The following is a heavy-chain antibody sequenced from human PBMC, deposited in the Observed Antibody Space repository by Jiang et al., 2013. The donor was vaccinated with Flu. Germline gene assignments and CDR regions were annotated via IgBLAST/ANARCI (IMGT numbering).Heavy chain of an antibody. CDR2: IYSGGST. D-gene: IGHD3-16*02. J-gene: IGHJ4*02. Sequence: VQLLESGGGLIQPGGSLRLSCAASGFTVSSNYMSWVRRAPGKGLEWVSVIYSGGSTYYADSVKGRFTISRDNSKNTLYLQMNSLRAEDTAVYYCASRDYDYVWGSYRLASDYWGQGTLVTVSS. CDR3: ASRDYDYVWGSYRLASDY. CDR1: GFTVSSNY. V-gene: IGHV3-53*01.